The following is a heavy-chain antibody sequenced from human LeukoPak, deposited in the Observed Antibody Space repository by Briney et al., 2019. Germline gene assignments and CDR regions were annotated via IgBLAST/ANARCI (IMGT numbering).Heavy chain of an antibody. CDR1: GGTFSSYA. Sequence: SVKVSCKASGGTFSSYAISWVRQAPGQGLKWMGGIIPIFGTANYAQKFQGRVTITADKSTSTAYMELSSLRSEDTAVYYCAREEAQDIVVVPAGGWFDPWGQGTLVTVSS. D-gene: IGHD2-2*01. CDR3: AREEAQDIVVVPAGGWFDP. V-gene: IGHV1-69*06. J-gene: IGHJ5*02. CDR2: IIPIFGTA.